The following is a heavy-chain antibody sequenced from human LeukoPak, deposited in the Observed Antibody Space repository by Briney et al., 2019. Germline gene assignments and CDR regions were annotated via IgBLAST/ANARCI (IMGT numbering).Heavy chain of an antibody. CDR1: GFTFSSYA. J-gene: IGHJ4*02. CDR2: ISGSGGST. CDR3: ARAVDDILTGPDY. D-gene: IGHD3-9*01. Sequence: PGGSLGLSCAASGFTFSSYAMSWVRQAPGKGLEWVSAISGSGGSTYYADSVKGRFTISRDNSKNTLYLQMNSLRAEDTAVYYCARAVDDILTGPDYWGQGTLVTVSS. V-gene: IGHV3-23*01.